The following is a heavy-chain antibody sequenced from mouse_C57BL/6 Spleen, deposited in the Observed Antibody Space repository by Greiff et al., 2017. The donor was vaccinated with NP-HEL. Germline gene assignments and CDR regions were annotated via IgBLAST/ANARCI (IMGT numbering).Heavy chain of an antibody. V-gene: IGHV1-52*01. Sequence: QVQLQQPGAELVRPGSSVKLSCKASGYTFTSYWMHWVKQRPIQGLEWIGNIDPSDSETHYNQKFKDKATLTVDKSSSTAYMQLSSLTSEDSAVYYCAREGRYYDYDVDFDVWGTGTTVTVSS. J-gene: IGHJ1*03. CDR1: GYTFTSYW. CDR3: AREGRYYDYDVDFDV. CDR2: IDPSDSET. D-gene: IGHD2-4*01.